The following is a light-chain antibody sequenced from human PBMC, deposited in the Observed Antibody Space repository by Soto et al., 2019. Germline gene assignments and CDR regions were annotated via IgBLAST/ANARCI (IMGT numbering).Light chain of an antibody. V-gene: IGLV6-57*02. CDR1: SGSIASNY. Sequence: NFMLTQPQSVSASPGETVAISCTGSSGSIASNYVQWYQQRPGSAPTTVIYEDDQRPSGVPDRFSGSIDSSSNSASLSISGLKTEDEADYYCQSYDSSNYVVFGGGTKLTVL. CDR2: EDD. J-gene: IGLJ2*01. CDR3: QSYDSSNYVV.